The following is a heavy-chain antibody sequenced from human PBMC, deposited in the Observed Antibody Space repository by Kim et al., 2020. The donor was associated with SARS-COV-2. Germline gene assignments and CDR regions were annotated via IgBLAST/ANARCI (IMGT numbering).Heavy chain of an antibody. CDR2: ISYDGSNK. CDR1: GFTFSSYG. CDR3: AKDATTADYYDSSGYYSDAFGI. D-gene: IGHD3-22*01. V-gene: IGHV3-30*18. J-gene: IGHJ3*02. Sequence: GSLRLSCAASGFTFSSYGMHWVRQAPGKGLERVAVISYDGSNKYYADSVKGRFTISRDNSKNTLYLQMNSLRAEDTAVYYCAKDATTADYYDSSGYYSDAFGIWGQRTMVTVSS.